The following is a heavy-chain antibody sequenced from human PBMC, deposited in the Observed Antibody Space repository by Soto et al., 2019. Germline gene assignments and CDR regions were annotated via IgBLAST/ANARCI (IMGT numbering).Heavy chain of an antibody. D-gene: IGHD2-15*01. CDR3: AKVPRVVVVAAPTYYFDY. CDR1: GFTFSSYA. J-gene: IGHJ4*02. CDR2: ISGSGGST. Sequence: GGSLRLSCAASGFTFSSYAMSWVRQAPGKGLEWVSAISGSGGSTYYADSVKGRFTISRDNSKNTLYLQMNSLRAEDTAVYYCAKVPRVVVVAAPTYYFDYWGQGTLVTSPQ. V-gene: IGHV3-23*01.